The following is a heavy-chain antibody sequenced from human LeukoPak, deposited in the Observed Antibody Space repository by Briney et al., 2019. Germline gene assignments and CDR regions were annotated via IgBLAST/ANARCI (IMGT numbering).Heavy chain of an antibody. CDR2: INWNGGST. CDR1: GFTFDDYG. V-gene: IGHV3-20*04. D-gene: IGHD6-6*01. Sequence: PGGSLRLSCAASGFTFDDYGMSWVRQAPGKGLEWVSGINWNGGSTGYADSVKGRFTISRDNAKNSLYLQMNSLRAEDTAVYYCAKSLRKLDYYFDYWGQGTLVTVSS. J-gene: IGHJ4*02. CDR3: AKSLRKLDYYFDY.